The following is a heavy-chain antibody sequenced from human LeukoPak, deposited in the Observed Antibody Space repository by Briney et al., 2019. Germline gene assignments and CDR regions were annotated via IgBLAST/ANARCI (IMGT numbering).Heavy chain of an antibody. J-gene: IGHJ5*02. V-gene: IGHV3-20*04. D-gene: IGHD1-26*01. CDR3: ARALRKWELHSWFDP. CDR2: INWNGGST. Sequence: PSETLSLTCAVYGGSFSGYYWSWIRQPPGKGLEWVSGINWNGGSTGYADSVKGRFTISRDNAKNSLYLQMNSLRAEDTALYYCARALRKWELHSWFDPWGQGTLVTVSS. CDR1: GGSFSGYY.